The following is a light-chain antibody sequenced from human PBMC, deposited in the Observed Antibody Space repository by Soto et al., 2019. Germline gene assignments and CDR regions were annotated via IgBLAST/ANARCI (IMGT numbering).Light chain of an antibody. CDR1: QSITIW. CDR3: QHYNSYSWT. CDR2: DAS. Sequence: DIQMTQSPSTLSASVGDRVTITCRASQSITIWLAWYQQKPGKAPKLLIFDASSLESGVQSRFSGSRSGTEFTRTISSRQTDDFATYYCQHYNSYSWTFGQGTKVEIK. V-gene: IGKV1-5*01. J-gene: IGKJ1*01.